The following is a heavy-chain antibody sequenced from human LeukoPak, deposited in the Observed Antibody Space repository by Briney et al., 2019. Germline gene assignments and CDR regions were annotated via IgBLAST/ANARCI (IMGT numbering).Heavy chain of an antibody. J-gene: IGHJ3*02. CDR2: INSDGSSP. Sequence: GGSLSLSRAASGFTFSSYWMHWVRQAPGKGLVWVSGINSDGSSPSYADSLKGRFPISRDNAKNTHYLQMNSLRAEDTAVYYCGYGSGSYYRSAFDIRGQGTMVTVSS. CDR3: GYGSGSYYRSAFDI. V-gene: IGHV3-74*01. D-gene: IGHD3-10*01. CDR1: GFTFSSYW.